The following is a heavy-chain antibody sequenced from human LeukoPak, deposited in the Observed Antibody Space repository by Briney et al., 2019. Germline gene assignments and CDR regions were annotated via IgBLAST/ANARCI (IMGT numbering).Heavy chain of an antibody. V-gene: IGHV3-23*01. D-gene: IGHD5-18*01. CDR2: ISGSGGST. CDR1: GLTFSSYA. CDR3: ARREMAMVPY. J-gene: IGHJ4*02. Sequence: PGGSLRLSCAASGLTFSSYAMSWVRQAPGKGLEWVSAISGSGGSTFYADSVKGRFTISRDNSKNTLYLQMNSLRAEDTAVYYCARREMAMVPYWGQGTLVTVSS.